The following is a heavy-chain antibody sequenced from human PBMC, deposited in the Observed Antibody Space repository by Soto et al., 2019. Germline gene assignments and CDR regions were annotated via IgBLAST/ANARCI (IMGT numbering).Heavy chain of an antibody. CDR2: ISYDGSNK. CDR3: ARAGYSSG. CDR1: GFTFSSYA. Sequence: QVQLVESGGGVVQPGRSLRLSCAASGFTFSSYAMHWVRQAPGKGLEWVAVISYDGSNKYYADSVKGRFTISRDNSKNTLYLQMNSLRAEDTAVYYCARAGYSSGWGQGTLVTVSS. V-gene: IGHV3-30-3*01. J-gene: IGHJ4*02. D-gene: IGHD6-19*01.